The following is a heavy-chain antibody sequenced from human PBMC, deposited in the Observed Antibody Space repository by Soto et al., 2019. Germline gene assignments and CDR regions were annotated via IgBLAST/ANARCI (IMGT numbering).Heavy chain of an antibody. CDR2: INPIFGTT. Sequence: QEQLVQSGAEVKKPGSSVKVSCKASGGTFSTHAITWVRQAPGQGLERMGGINPIFGTTNYAQKFQGRLTFTADKSTTTAYMELSSLRSDDTAVYYCARSYSFGGVISPTFDYWGQGSLVTVSS. CDR1: GGTFSTHA. J-gene: IGHJ4*02. D-gene: IGHD3-16*02. CDR3: ARSYSFGGVISPTFDY. V-gene: IGHV1-69*06.